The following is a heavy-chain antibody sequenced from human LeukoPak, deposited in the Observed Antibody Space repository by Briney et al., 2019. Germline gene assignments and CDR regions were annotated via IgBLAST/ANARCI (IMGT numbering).Heavy chain of an antibody. D-gene: IGHD3-16*01. CDR2: IYYSGST. CDR3: ARDSPVWYYFDY. CDR1: GGSISSYY. Sequence: PSETLSLTCTVSGGSISSYYWSWIRQPPGKGLEWIGYIYYSGSTNYNPSLKSRVTISVDTSKNQFSLKLSSVTAADTVVYYCARDSPVWYYFDYWGQGTLVTVSS. J-gene: IGHJ4*02. V-gene: IGHV4-59*01.